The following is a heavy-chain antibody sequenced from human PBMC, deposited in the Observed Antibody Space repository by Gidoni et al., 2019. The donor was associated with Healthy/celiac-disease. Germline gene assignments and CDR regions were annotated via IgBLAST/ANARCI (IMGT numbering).Heavy chain of an antibody. V-gene: IGHV5-51*01. J-gene: IGHJ4*02. Sequence: EVQLVQSGEEVKKAGESLKITCKGSGKSFTSYWIGWVRQMPGKGLAWIGIIYPGDSDPGYSPSFQGQVTISADKSISTAYLQWSSLKASATAMYYCATLPPYCGNSSFDYWGQGTLVTVSS. CDR1: GKSFTSYW. D-gene: IGHD2-21*01. CDR2: IYPGDSDP. CDR3: ATLPPYCGNSSFDY.